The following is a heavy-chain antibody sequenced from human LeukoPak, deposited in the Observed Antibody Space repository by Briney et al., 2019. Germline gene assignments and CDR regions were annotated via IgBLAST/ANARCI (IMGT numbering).Heavy chain of an antibody. CDR3: ARAPEGGYSYGPTPQFDY. J-gene: IGHJ4*02. CDR1: GGSISSGDYY. Sequence: SETLSLTCTVSGGSISSGDYYWSWIRQPPGTGLEWIGYIYYSGSTYYNPSLKSRVTISVDTSKNQFSLKLSSVTAADTAVYYCARAPEGGYSYGPTPQFDYWGQGTLVTVSS. D-gene: IGHD5-18*01. CDR2: IYYSGST. V-gene: IGHV4-30-4*01.